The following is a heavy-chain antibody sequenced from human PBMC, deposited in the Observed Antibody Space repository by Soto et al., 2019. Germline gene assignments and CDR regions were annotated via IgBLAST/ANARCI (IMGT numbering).Heavy chain of an antibody. Sequence: EVQLVESGGDFVKPGGSLRVSCAVSGFSFSNAWMSWVRQAPGKGLEWVGRIKSRAEGGITDYTAPVKGRFTISRDDSKNTVFLQMNSLKTEDTAVYYCTAHLGEFFPLDYWGQGTLVTVSS. J-gene: IGHJ4*02. CDR3: TAHLGEFFPLDY. CDR2: IKSRAEGGIT. V-gene: IGHV3-15*01. CDR1: GFSFSNAW. D-gene: IGHD3-16*01.